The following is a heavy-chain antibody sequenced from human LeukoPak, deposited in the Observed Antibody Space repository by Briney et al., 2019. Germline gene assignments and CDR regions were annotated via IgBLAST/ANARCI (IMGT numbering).Heavy chain of an antibody. J-gene: IGHJ4*02. CDR1: GYTFNGHY. CDR3: AREAYGSDSYHFDY. V-gene: IGHV1-2*02. CDR2: INPNSGDT. D-gene: IGHD3-10*01. Sequence: GASVTVPYKASGYTFNGHYLHWVRQAPGQGLEWMGCINPNSGDTNYAQKFQGRVTMTRDTSISTFYTELSRLRSDDSAVYYCAREAYGSDSYHFDYWGQGTLVTVSS.